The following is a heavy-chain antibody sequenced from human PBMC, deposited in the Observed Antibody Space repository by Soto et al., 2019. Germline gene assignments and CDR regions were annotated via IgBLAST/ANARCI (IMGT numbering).Heavy chain of an antibody. CDR3: ARDYTGRCF. CDR1: GFTSSGST. V-gene: IGHV3-73*01. Sequence: PGGSLRLSCAPSGFTSSGSTIHWVRQASGKGLEWVGRTRSKTYSYATAYAASVKGRFTISRDDSQSTPYLQMNRLKTEDTAVYYCARDYTGRCFWGQGPRGTV. D-gene: IGHD2-2*02. J-gene: IGHJ4*02. CDR2: TRSKTYSYAT.